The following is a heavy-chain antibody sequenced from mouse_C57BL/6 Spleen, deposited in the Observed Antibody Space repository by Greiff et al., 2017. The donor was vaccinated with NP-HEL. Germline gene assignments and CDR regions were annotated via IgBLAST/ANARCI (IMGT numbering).Heavy chain of an antibody. CDR1: GYTFTEYT. CDR2: FYPGSGSI. V-gene: IGHV1-62-2*01. D-gene: IGHD1-1*01. Sequence: VQLQQSGAELVKPGASVKLSCKASGYTFTEYTIHWVKQRSGQGLEWIGWFYPGSGSIKYNEKFKDKATLTADKSSSTVYMELSRLTSEDSAVYFCARHEDRGYGSSLYWYFDVWGTGTTVTVSS. J-gene: IGHJ1*03. CDR3: ARHEDRGYGSSLYWYFDV.